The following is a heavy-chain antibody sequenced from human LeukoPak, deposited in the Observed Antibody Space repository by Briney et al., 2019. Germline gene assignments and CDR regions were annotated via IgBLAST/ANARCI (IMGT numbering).Heavy chain of an antibody. Sequence: KPSETLSLTCAVYGGSFSGYYWSWIHQPPGKGLEWIGEINHSGSTNYNPPLKSRVTISVDTSKNQFSLNLTSVTAADTAVYYCARGPRVESYSSGWYVNYWGQGTLVTVSS. J-gene: IGHJ4*02. V-gene: IGHV4-34*01. D-gene: IGHD6-19*01. CDR3: ARGPRVESYSSGWYVNY. CDR1: GGSFSGYY. CDR2: INHSGST.